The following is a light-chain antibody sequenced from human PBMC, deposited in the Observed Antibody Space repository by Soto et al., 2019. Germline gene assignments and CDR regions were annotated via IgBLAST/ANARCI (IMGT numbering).Light chain of an antibody. J-gene: IGKJ2*01. Sequence: EIVMTQSPATLSVSPGERATLSCRASQSVSSSLAWSQQNRGQPPRLLIYATSTRATGIPARFSGSGSGTEFNLTISGLQSEDFAVYYCQQYVNWPYTFGQGTKLEI. V-gene: IGKV3-15*01. CDR3: QQYVNWPYT. CDR1: QSVSSS. CDR2: ATS.